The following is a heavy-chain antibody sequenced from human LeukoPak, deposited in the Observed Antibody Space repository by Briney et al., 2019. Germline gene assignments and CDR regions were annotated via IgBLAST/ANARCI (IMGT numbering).Heavy chain of an antibody. CDR1: GYTLTELS. V-gene: IGHV1-24*01. CDR3: ATHITIFGVVSGAFDI. Sequence: ASVKVSCKVSGYTLTELSMHWVRQAPGKGLEWMGGFDPEGGETIYAQKFQGRVTMTEDTSTDTAYMELSSLRSEDTAVYYCATHITIFGVVSGAFDIWGQGTMVTVSS. J-gene: IGHJ3*02. CDR2: FDPEGGET. D-gene: IGHD3-3*01.